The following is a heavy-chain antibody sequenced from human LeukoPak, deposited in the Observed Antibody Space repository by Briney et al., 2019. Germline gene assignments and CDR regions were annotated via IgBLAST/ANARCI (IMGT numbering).Heavy chain of an antibody. J-gene: IGHJ4*02. D-gene: IGHD6-19*01. CDR3: ARSGPRYSSGWYRGYYFDY. V-gene: IGHV4-34*01. CDR2: INHSGST. Sequence: TSETLSLTCAVYGGSFSGYYWSWIRQPPGKGLEWIGEINHSGSTNYNPSLKSRVTISVDTSMNQFSLKLSSVTAADTAVYYRARSGPRYSSGWYRGYYFDYWGQGTLVTVSS. CDR1: GGSFSGYY.